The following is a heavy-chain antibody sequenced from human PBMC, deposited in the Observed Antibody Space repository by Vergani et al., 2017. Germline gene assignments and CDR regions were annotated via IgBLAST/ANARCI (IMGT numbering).Heavy chain of an antibody. D-gene: IGHD6-19*01. CDR3: ARALLVAGTRYYDY. J-gene: IGHJ4*02. Sequence: QVQRVQSGAEVKKPGASVKVSCKASGYTFTSYGISWVRQAPGPGLGWMGWISAYNGNTNYAQKLQGRGTMTTDTSTSPAYMELRSLRSDDTAVYYWARALLVAGTRYYDYWGQGTLVTVSS. CDR1: GYTFTSYG. CDR2: ISAYNGNT. V-gene: IGHV1-18*01.